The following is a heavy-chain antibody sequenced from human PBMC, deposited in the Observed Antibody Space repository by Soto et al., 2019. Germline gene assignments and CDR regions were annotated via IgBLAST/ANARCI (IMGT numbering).Heavy chain of an antibody. CDR1: GINFSGFW. V-gene: IGHV3-74*01. CDR3: ATVFEH. CDR2: VDSAGSGT. Sequence: VPLVESGGGSVQPGGSLRLSCVASGINFSGFWMHWVRQVPGKGLEWVARVDSAGSGTSYADFVKGRFTVSRDNAKNTVSLQMDSLGVEDTAVYYCATVFEHWGQGIPVTVSS. J-gene: IGHJ4*02.